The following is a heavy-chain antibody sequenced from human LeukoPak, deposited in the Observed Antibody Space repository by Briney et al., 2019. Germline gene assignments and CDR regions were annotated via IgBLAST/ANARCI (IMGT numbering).Heavy chain of an antibody. J-gene: IGHJ4*02. CDR2: IWYDGSNK. D-gene: IGHD6-19*01. CDR1: GFTFSSYG. CDR3: ARLASSGWSHCDY. V-gene: IGHV3-33*01. Sequence: PGRSLRLSCAASGFTFSSYGMHWVRQAPGKGLEWVAVIWYDGSNKYYADSVKGRFTISRDNSKNTLYLQMNSLRAEDTAVYYCARLASSGWSHCDYWGQGTLVTVSS.